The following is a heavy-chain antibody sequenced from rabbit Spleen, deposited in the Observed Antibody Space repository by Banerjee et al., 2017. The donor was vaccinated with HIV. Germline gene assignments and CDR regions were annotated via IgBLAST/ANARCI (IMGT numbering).Heavy chain of an antibody. V-gene: IGHV1S45*01. J-gene: IGHJ4*01. Sequence: QEQLVEYGGDLVQPEGSLTLTCKASGLDFSSSYYMCWVRQAPGKGLEWIGCIYNGDGSTYYANWPKGRFTISKTSSTTVTLQMTSLTAADTATYFCARDLVAVIGWNFNLWGQGTLVTVS. CDR3: ARDLVAVIGWNFNL. D-gene: IGHD1-1*01. CDR2: IYNGDGST. CDR1: GLDFSSSYY.